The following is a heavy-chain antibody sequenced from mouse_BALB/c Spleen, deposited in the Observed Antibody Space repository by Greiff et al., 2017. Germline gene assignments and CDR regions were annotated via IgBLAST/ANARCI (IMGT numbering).Heavy chain of an antibody. Sequence: QVQLQQSGAELVKPGASVKLSCKASGYTFTSYWMHWVKQRPGQGLEWIGEINPSNGRTNYNEKFKSKATLTVDKSSSTAYMQLSSLTSEDSAVYYCAYYRYDDYDGYAMDYWGQGTSVTVSS. CDR2: INPSNGRT. CDR1: GYTFTSYW. J-gene: IGHJ4*01. CDR3: AYYRYDDYDGYAMDY. V-gene: IGHV1S81*02. D-gene: IGHD2-14*01.